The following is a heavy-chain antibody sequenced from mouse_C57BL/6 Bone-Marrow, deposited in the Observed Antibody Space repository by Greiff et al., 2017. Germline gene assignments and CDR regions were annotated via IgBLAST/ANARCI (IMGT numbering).Heavy chain of an antibody. V-gene: IGHV1-76*01. CDR1: GYTFTDYY. J-gene: IGHJ3*01. CDR3: ARYYSNYGPFAY. CDR2: IYPGSGNT. Sequence: VQLQQSGAELVRPGASVKLSCKASGYTFTDYYINWVKQRPGQGLEWIARIYPGSGNTYYNEKFTGKATLTAEKSSSTAYMQLSSLTSEDSAVYFCARYYSNYGPFAYWGQGTLVTVSA. D-gene: IGHD2-5*01.